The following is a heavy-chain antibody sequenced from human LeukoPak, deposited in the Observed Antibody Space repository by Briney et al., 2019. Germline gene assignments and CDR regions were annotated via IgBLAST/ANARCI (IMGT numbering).Heavy chain of an antibody. CDR3: ARDLDGPENY. CDR2: IFSGGGT. J-gene: IGHJ4*02. D-gene: IGHD3-3*01. CDR1: GVTVSSTD. Sequence: GSLRLPCAVSGVTVSSTDMSWVRQAPGKGLEWVSVIFSGGGTYYTGSVKGRFTISRDNSKNTLYLQMNSLRAEDTAVYYCARDLDGPENYWGQGTLVTVSS. V-gene: IGHV3-53*01.